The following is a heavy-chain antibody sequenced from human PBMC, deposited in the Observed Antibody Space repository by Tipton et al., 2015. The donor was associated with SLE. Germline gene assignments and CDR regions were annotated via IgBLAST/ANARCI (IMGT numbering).Heavy chain of an antibody. Sequence: SLRLSCAASGFTVSSNYMSWVRQAPGKGLEWVSVIYSGDSTYYADSVKGRFTISRDNSKDTLYLQMNSLRAEDTAVYYCARVGYCTGGVCPPYFDYWGQGSRITVSS. CDR1: GFTVSSNY. CDR2: IYSGDST. V-gene: IGHV3-53*05. D-gene: IGHD2-8*02. J-gene: IGHJ4*02. CDR3: ARVGYCTGGVCPPYFDY.